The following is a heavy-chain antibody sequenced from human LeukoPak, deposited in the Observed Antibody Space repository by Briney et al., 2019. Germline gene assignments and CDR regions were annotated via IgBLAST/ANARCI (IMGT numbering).Heavy chain of an antibody. V-gene: IGHV1-46*01. Sequence: ASVKVSCKASGYTFTSYYMHWVRQAPGQGLEWMGIINPSGSSTSYAQKFQGRVTMTRDMSTSTVYKELSSLRSEDTAVYYCAAIFGELTNWFDPWGQGTLVTVSS. D-gene: IGHD3-3*01. J-gene: IGHJ5*02. CDR1: GYTFTSYY. CDR3: AAIFGELTNWFDP. CDR2: INPSGSST.